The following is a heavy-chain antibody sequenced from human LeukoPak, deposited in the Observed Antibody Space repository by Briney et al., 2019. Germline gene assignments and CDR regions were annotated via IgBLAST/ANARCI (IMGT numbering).Heavy chain of an antibody. V-gene: IGHV1-18*01. Sequence: ASVKVSCKASGGTFSSYAISWVRQAPGQGLEWMGWISAYNGNTNYAQKLQGRVTMTTDTSTSTAYMELRSLRSDDTAVYYCARLIGNHDLGYWGQGTLVIVSS. CDR1: GGTFSSYA. CDR3: ARLIGNHDLGY. D-gene: IGHD3-16*02. J-gene: IGHJ4*02. CDR2: ISAYNGNT.